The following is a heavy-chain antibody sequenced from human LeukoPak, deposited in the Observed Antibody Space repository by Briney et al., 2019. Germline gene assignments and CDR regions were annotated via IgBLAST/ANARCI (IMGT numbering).Heavy chain of an antibody. Sequence: GGTLRLSCAASGFIFNNYALSWVRQTPGKGLEWVSAISGSGRNTYYADSVKGRFTTSRDNAKNSLYLQMNSLRAEDTAVYYCARSLHIDAFDIWGQGTMVTVSS. V-gene: IGHV3-23*01. CDR3: ARSLHIDAFDI. D-gene: IGHD3-22*01. CDR2: ISGSGRNT. J-gene: IGHJ3*02. CDR1: GFIFNNYA.